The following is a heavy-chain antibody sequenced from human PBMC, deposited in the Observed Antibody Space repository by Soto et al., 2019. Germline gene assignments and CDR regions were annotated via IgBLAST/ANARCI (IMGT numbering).Heavy chain of an antibody. D-gene: IGHD3-10*01. CDR2: ISAYNGNT. J-gene: IGHJ6*02. CDR1: GYSFTSYG. V-gene: IGHV1-18*01. CDR3: ASDNGFGESDV. Sequence: QVQLVQSGAEVKKPGASVKVSCKASGYSFTSYGISWVRQAPGQGLEWMGWISAYNGNTNYAQKLQGRVAMTTYTATSTAYMELKSLRSDGTAVYYCASDNGFGESDVWGQGTTVTVSS.